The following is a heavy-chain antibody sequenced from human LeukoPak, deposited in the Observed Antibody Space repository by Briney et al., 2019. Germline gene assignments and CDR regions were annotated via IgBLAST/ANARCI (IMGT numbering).Heavy chain of an antibody. J-gene: IGHJ4*02. CDR3: ARVGGRLYYFDY. Sequence: SVKGRFTISRDNAKNSLYLQMNSLRAEDTAVYYWARVGGRLYYFDYWGQGTLVTVSS. V-gene: IGHV3-21*01. D-gene: IGHD2-15*01.